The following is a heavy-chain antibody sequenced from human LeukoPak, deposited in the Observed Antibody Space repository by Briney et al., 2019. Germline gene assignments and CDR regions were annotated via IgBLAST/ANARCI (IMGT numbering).Heavy chain of an antibody. V-gene: IGHV3-23*01. Sequence: PGGSLRLSCAASGFTFSSYAMSWVRQAPGKGLEWVSAISGSGGSTYYADSVKGRFTISRDNSKNTLYLQMNSLRAEDTAVYYCAKDTIPDKYGSGSYYFDYWGQGTLVTVSS. J-gene: IGHJ4*02. CDR1: GFTFSSYA. CDR3: AKDTIPDKYGSGSYYFDY. CDR2: ISGSGGST. D-gene: IGHD3-10*01.